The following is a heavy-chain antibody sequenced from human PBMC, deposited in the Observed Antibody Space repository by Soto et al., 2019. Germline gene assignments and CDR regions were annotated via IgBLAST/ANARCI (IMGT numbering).Heavy chain of an antibody. CDR2: ISGSGGST. CDR1: GFTFSSYA. D-gene: IGHD1-26*01. V-gene: IGHV3-23*01. J-gene: IGHJ6*02. Sequence: GSLRLSCAASGFTFSSYAMSWVRQAPGKGLEWVSAISGSGGSTYYADSVKGRFTISRDNSKNTLYLQMNSLRAEDTAVYYCAKALSGSYQTNYYYYGMDVWGQGTTVTVSS. CDR3: AKALSGSYQTNYYYYGMDV.